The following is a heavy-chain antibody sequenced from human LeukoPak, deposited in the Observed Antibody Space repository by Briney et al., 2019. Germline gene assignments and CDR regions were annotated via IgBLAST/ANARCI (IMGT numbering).Heavy chain of an antibody. D-gene: IGHD3-22*01. CDR3: ARVRLAYYYYMDV. CDR1: GFTFSSYW. CDR2: IKQDGSEK. Sequence: PGGSLRLSCAASGFTFSSYWMSWVRQAPGKGLEWVANIKQDGSEKYYVDSVKGRFTISRDNAKNSLYLQMNSLRAEDTAAYYCARVRLAYYYYMDVWGKGTTVTVSS. V-gene: IGHV3-7*01. J-gene: IGHJ6*03.